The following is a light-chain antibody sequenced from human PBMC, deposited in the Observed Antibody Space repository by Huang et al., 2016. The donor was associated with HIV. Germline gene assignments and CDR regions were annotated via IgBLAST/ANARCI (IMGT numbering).Light chain of an antibody. V-gene: IGKV3-15*01. J-gene: IGKJ4*01. Sequence: EIVMTQSPATLSVSPGERVTLSCRANRSVSTNLAWYQQGPGQAPRLLSYGSSTRAPGIPARFSGSGSGTDFSLTISSLQSEDFALYYCHQYNNWLLSFGGGTRVDI. CDR1: RSVSTN. CDR2: GSS. CDR3: HQYNNWLLS.